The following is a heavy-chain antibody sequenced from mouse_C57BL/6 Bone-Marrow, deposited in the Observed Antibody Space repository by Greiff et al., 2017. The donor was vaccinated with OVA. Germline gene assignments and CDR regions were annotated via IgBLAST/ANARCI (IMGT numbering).Heavy chain of an antibody. D-gene: IGHD4-1*01. CDR2: IWGVGST. V-gene: IGHV2-6*01. CDR3: AREANCNYYAMDY. Sequence: VQLQQSGPGLVAPSQSLSITCTVSGFSFTSYGVDWVRQSPGQGLEWLGVIWGVGSTNYNSALKSRLSIIKDNSKSQVFLKMNSLQTDDTAMYYGAREANCNYYAMDYWGQGTTVTVSS. CDR1: GFSFTSYG. J-gene: IGHJ4*01.